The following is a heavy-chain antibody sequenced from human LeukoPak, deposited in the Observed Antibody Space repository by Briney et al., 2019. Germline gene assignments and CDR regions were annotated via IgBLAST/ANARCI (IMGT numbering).Heavy chain of an antibody. V-gene: IGHV3-21*01. Sequence: GGSLRLSCAASGFTFSSYSMNWVRQAPGKGLEWVSSISSSSSNIYYADSVKGRFTISRDNAKNSLYLQMNSLRAEDTAVYYCARAHYGDYAPFDYWGQGTLVTVSS. CDR2: ISSSSSNI. CDR3: ARAHYGDYAPFDY. J-gene: IGHJ4*02. CDR1: GFTFSSYS. D-gene: IGHD4-17*01.